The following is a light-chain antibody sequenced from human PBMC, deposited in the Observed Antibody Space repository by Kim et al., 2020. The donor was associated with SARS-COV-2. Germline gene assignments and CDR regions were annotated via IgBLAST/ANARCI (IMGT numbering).Light chain of an antibody. CDR2: GHT. Sequence: GQRVTISCPGSSSNIGAGYDVPWYQQLPGTAPNPLIYGHTHRPSGVPDRFSGSWSGSSASLAITGLRAEDEADYYCQSYDSSLSAVFGGGTQLTVL. CDR1: SSNIGAGYD. V-gene: IGLV1-40*01. CDR3: QSYDSSLSAV. J-gene: IGLJ3*02.